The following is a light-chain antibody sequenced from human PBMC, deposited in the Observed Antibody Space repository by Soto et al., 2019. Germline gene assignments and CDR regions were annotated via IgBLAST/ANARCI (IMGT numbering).Light chain of an antibody. CDR1: SSDVGGHNY. CDR3: SSYTSSSTLWVV. J-gene: IGLJ2*01. Sequence: QSVLTQPASVSGSPGQSITISCTGTSSDVGGHNYVSWYQQHPGKAPKLMIYEVSNRPSGVSNRFSGSKSGNTASLTISGLQAEDEADYYCSSYTSSSTLWVVFGGGTKVTVL. V-gene: IGLV2-14*01. CDR2: EVS.